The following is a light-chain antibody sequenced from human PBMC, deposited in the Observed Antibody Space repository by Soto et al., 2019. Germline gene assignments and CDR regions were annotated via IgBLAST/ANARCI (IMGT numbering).Light chain of an antibody. CDR3: TSYASSSTLL. J-gene: IGLJ1*01. Sequence: QSVLTQPASVSGSPGQSITISCTGTSSDVGGYNFVSWYQHDPGKAPKLMIYEVSSRPSGVSNRFSGSKSGNTASLTISGLQAEDEADYYCTSYASSSTLLFGTGTKVTVL. V-gene: IGLV2-14*01. CDR1: SSDVGGYNF. CDR2: EVS.